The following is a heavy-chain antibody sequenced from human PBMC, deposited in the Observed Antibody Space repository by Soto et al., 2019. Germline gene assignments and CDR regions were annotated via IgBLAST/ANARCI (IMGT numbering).Heavy chain of an antibody. J-gene: IGHJ6*02. V-gene: IGHV5-51*01. CDR2: IYPGDSDT. CDR1: GYSFTSYW. CDR3: ASRNWDPTRTYYYYGMDV. D-gene: IGHD7-27*01. Sequence: GDSLKISCKGSGYSFTSYWIGWVRQMPGKGLEWMGIIYPGDSDTRYSPSFQGQVTISADKSISTAYLQWSSLKASDTAMYYCASRNWDPTRTYYYYGMDVWGQGTTVTVSS.